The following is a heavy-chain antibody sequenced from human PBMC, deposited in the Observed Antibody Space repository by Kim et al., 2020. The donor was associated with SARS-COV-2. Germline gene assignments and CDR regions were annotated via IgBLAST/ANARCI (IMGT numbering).Heavy chain of an antibody. CDR2: INHSGST. CDR1: GGSFSGYY. J-gene: IGHJ4*02. CDR3: ARDGTGGHLNPFGIDY. Sequence: SETLSLTCAVYGGSFSGYYWSWIRQPPGKGLEWIGEINHSGSTNYNPSLKSRVTISVDTSKNQFSLKLSSVTAADTAVYYCARDGTGGHLNPFGIDYWGQGTLVTVSS. V-gene: IGHV4-34*01. D-gene: IGHD3-3*01.